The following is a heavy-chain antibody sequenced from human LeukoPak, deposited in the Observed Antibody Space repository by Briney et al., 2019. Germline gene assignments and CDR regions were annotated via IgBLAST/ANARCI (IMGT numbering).Heavy chain of an antibody. CDR3: RLGNDAFDI. Sequence: GGSLRLSCAASGFTFSGSAMHWVRQASGKGLEWVGRIRSKANSYATAYAASVKGRFTISRGDSKNTAYLQMNSLKTEDTAVYYCRLGNDAFDIWGQGTMVTVSS. J-gene: IGHJ3*02. D-gene: IGHD4-11*01. CDR2: IRSKANSYAT. V-gene: IGHV3-73*01. CDR1: GFTFSGSA.